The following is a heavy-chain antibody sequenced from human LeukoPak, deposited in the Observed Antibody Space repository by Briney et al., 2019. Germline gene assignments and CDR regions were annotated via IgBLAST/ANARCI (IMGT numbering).Heavy chain of an antibody. CDR2: IDPSGGST. V-gene: IGHV1-46*01. D-gene: IGHD6-13*01. Sequence: ASVKVSCKASGYTFTSYYMHWVRQAPGQGLEWMGIIDPSGGSTSYAQKFQGRVTMTRDTSTSTVYMELSSLRSEDTAVYYCARESSIAAAGTFEGAPPPGDYWGQGTLVTVSS. CDR3: ARESSIAAAGTFEGAPPPGDY. CDR1: GYTFTSYY. J-gene: IGHJ4*02.